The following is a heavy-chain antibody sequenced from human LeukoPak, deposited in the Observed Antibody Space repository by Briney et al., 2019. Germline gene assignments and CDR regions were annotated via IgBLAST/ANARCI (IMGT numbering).Heavy chain of an antibody. CDR3: ARRVPRGYGGYDIDY. D-gene: IGHD5-12*01. CDR2: ISAHNGNA. CDR1: GYTFTSYG. J-gene: IGHJ4*02. Sequence: ASVKVSCKASGYTFTSYGISWVRQAPGQGLEWMGWISAHNGNANYAQMLQDRVTMTRDTSTSTAYMDLRNLRSDDTAVYYCARRVPRGYGGYDIDYWGQGTLVTVSS. V-gene: IGHV1-18*01.